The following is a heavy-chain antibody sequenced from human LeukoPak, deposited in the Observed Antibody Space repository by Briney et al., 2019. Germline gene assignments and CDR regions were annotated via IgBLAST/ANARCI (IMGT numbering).Heavy chain of an antibody. D-gene: IGHD3-3*01. CDR1: GYTFTSYD. V-gene: IGHV1-8*01. CDR2: MNPNSGNT. CDR3: ARGGEPYYDFWSGPWDGMDV. Sequence: ASVKVSCKASGYTFTSYDVNWVRQATGQGLEWMGWMNPNSGNTGYAQKFQGRVTMTRNTSISTAYMELGSLRSEDTAVYYCARGGEPYYDFWSGPWDGMDVWGQGTTVTVSS. J-gene: IGHJ6*02.